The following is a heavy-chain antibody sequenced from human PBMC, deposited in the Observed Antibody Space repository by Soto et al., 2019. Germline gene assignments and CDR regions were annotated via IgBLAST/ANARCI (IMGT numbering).Heavy chain of an antibody. CDR2: IIPIFGTA. J-gene: IGHJ3*02. Sequence: QVQLVQSGAEVKKPGSSVKVSCKASGGTFSSYAISWVRQAPGQGLEWMGGIIPIFGTANYAQKFQGRVTINADESTSTAYMEVGSLRSEDTAGYYFAGEAAAGTEHDAFDNWGQGTMVTVSS. CDR3: AGEAAAGTEHDAFDN. V-gene: IGHV1-69*01. D-gene: IGHD6-13*01. CDR1: GGTFSSYA.